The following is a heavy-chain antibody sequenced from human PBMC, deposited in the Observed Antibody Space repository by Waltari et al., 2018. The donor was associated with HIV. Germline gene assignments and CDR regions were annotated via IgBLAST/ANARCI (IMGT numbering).Heavy chain of an antibody. CDR2: IWYDGSNK. J-gene: IGHJ4*02. D-gene: IGHD6-6*01. V-gene: IGHV3-33*01. CDR3: ARWFGSSAQTSY. CDR1: GFTFSSYG. Sequence: QVQLVESGGGVVQPGRSLRLSCAASGFTFSSYGMHWVRPAPGKGLEWVAVIWYDGSNKYYADSVKGRFTISRDNSKNTLYLQMNSLRAEDTAVYYCARWFGSSAQTSYWGQGTLVTVSS.